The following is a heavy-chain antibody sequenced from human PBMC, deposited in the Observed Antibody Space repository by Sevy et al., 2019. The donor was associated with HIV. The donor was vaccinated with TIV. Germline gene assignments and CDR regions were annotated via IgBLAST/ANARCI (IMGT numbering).Heavy chain of an antibody. D-gene: IGHD3-10*01. Sequence: GGSLRLSCSASGFTFSNYWVHWVRQVPGKGLVWVSRINNDGSNTDYADSVKGRFTISRDNANNTLYLQMNSLRAEDTAVYYCAREPVGREDFDYWGQGTLVTVSS. CDR3: AREPVGREDFDY. CDR2: INNDGSNT. CDR1: GFTFSNYW. V-gene: IGHV3-74*01. J-gene: IGHJ4*02.